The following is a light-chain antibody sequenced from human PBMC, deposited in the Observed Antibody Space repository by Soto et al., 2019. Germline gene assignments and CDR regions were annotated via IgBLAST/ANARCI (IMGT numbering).Light chain of an antibody. CDR1: QSFSTSY. J-gene: IGKJ3*01. CDR2: NTF. V-gene: IGKV3-20*01. CDR3: QQYGGSPFT. Sequence: EIVLTQSPGTLSLSPGDRATLSCRASQSFSTSYLAWYQHKPGQAPKLLIYNTFTRATGIPDRFSGSGSGTDFTLTISRLEPEDFAVYYCQQYGGSPFTFGPGTKVDIK.